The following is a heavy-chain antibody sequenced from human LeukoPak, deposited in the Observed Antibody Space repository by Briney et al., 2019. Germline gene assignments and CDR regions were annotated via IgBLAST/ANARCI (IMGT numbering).Heavy chain of an antibody. CDR2: IIPIFGTA. Sequence: SAKVSCKASGGTFSSYAISWVRQAPGQGLEWMGGIIPIFGTANYAQKFQGRVTITADESTSTAYMELSSLRSEDTAVYYCARDRGTERAFDIWGQGTMVTVSS. J-gene: IGHJ3*02. CDR3: ARDRGTERAFDI. CDR1: GGTFSSYA. D-gene: IGHD3/OR15-3a*01. V-gene: IGHV1-69*13.